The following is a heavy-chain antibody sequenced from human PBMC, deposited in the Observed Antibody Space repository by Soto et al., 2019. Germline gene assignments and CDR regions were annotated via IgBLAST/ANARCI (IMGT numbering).Heavy chain of an antibody. V-gene: IGHV1-8*01. CDR1: GYTFTSYD. D-gene: IGHD2-2*01. CDR3: ARGRSDCTTTICSYYMDV. J-gene: IGHJ6*03. CDR2: MNPNSGNT. Sequence: ASVKVSCKASGYTFTSYDINWVRQATGQGLEGMGWMNPNSGNTVYAQKFQGRVTMTRNTSISTAYMELSSLRSEDTAVYYCARGRSDCTTTICSYYMDVWGKGTTVTVSS.